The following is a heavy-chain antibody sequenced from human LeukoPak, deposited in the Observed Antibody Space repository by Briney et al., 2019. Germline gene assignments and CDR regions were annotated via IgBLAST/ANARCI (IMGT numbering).Heavy chain of an antibody. V-gene: IGHV3-33*06. D-gene: IGHD1-26*01. CDR3: AKEGDEFRGYLDV. J-gene: IGHJ6*03. Sequence: GTSLRLSCAASGFTFSRLGMQWVRQAPSKGLEWVAVIHNDGTQGQYGNSVKGRFTISKDNSQSTLYLQMNNLRDDDTAVYYCAKEGDEFRGYLDVWGKGTTVTVSS. CDR1: GFTFSRLG. CDR2: IHNDGTQG.